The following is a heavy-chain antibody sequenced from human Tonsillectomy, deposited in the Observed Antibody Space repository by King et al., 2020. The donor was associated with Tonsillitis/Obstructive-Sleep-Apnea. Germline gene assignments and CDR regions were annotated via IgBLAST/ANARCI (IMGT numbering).Heavy chain of an antibody. CDR3: AGGPSYYYDSSGYFPFDY. J-gene: IGHJ4*02. CDR2: ISSSCSTI. Sequence: VQLVESGGGLVQPGGSLRLSCAASGFTFSSYEMNWVRQAPGKGLEWVSYISSSCSTIYYADSVKGRFTISRDNAKNSLYLQMNSLRAEDTAVYYCAGGPSYYYDSSGYFPFDYWGQGTLVTVSS. CDR1: GFTFSSYE. V-gene: IGHV3-48*03. D-gene: IGHD3-22*01.